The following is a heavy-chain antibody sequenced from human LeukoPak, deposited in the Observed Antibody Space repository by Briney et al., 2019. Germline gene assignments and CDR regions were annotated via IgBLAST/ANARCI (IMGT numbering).Heavy chain of an antibody. V-gene: IGHV1-69*06. CDR2: IIPIFGTA. CDR1: GGTFSSYA. CDR3: ARAGIGNKGLFAY. J-gene: IGHJ4*02. Sequence: ASVKVSCKASGGTFSSYAICWVRQAPGQGLEWMGGIIPIFGTANYAQKFQGRVTITADKSTSTAYMELSSLRSEDTAVYYCARAGIGNKGLFAYWGQGTLVTVSS. D-gene: IGHD2-15*01.